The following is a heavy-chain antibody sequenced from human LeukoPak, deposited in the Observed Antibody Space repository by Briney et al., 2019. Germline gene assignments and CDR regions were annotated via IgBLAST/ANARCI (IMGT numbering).Heavy chain of an antibody. CDR2: IRSSSSTI. V-gene: IGHV3-48*01. CDR3: ARAAVTSSYYYYYYMDV. CDR1: GFTFSSYS. J-gene: IGHJ6*03. D-gene: IGHD2-21*02. Sequence: AGSLRLSCAASGFTFSSYSMNWVRQAPGKGLEWVSYIRSSSSTIYYADSVRGRFTISRDNAKNSLFLQMNSLRAEDTAVYYCARAAVTSSYYYYYYMDVWGKGSTVTVAS.